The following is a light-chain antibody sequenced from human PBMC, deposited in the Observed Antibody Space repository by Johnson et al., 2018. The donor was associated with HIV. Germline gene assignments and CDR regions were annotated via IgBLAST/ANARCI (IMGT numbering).Light chain of an antibody. J-gene: IGLJ1*01. CDR2: END. CDR1: SSNIENNY. V-gene: IGLV1-51*02. CDR3: GTWDSSLSAFSV. Sequence: QSVLTQPPSVSAAPGQKVTISCSGSSSNIENNYVSWYQQLPGAAPRLLIYENDKRPSGIPDRFTGSKSGTSATLGITGLQTGDEDDYYFGTWDSSLSAFSVFGTGTKVTVL.